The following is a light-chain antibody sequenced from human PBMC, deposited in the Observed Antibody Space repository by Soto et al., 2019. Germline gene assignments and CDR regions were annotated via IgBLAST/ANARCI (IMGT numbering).Light chain of an antibody. CDR2: DVS. CDR3: QQYNSYPLT. Sequence: DIQMTQSPSTLSASVGDRVTTTCRASQNINNWLAWYQKKPGKGPKVLIYDVSSLESGVPSRFSGSGSGTEFTLAISNLQPDDFATYYCQQYNSYPLTFGGGTKVEV. V-gene: IGKV1-5*01. J-gene: IGKJ4*01. CDR1: QNINNW.